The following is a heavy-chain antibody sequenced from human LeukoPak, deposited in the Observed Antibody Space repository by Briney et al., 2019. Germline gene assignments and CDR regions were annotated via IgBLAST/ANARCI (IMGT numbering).Heavy chain of an antibody. CDR2: IYYSGST. CDR3: ARLSHDAFDI. Sequence: PSETLSLTCAVYGGSFSGYYWSWIRQPPGKGLEWIGYIYYSGSTNYNPSLKSRVTISVDTSKNQFSLKLSSVTAADTAVYYCARLSHDAFDIWGQGTMVTVSS. V-gene: IGHV4-59*08. CDR1: GGSFSGYY. J-gene: IGHJ3*02.